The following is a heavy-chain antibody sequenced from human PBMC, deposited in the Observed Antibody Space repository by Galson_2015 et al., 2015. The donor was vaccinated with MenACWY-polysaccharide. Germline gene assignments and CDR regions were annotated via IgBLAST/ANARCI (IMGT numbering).Heavy chain of an antibody. D-gene: IGHD4-23*01. J-gene: IGHJ4*02. CDR1: GFTFSSYG. CDR3: ARNSEKRLDY. V-gene: IGHV3-33*01. CDR2: IYYDGSKK. Sequence: SLRLSCAASGFTFSSYGMHWVRQAPGRGLEWVVVIYYDGSKKFYADSVKGRFTISRDNSKNTVYLQINSLRAEDTAVYYCARNSEKRLDYWGQGTRVTVSS.